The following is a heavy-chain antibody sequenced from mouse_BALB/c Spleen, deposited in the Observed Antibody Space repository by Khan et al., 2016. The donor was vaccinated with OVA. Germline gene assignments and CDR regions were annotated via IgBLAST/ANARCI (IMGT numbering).Heavy chain of an antibody. V-gene: IGHV2-6-5*01. J-gene: IGHJ4*01. Sequence: QVQLKESGPGLVAPSQNLSITCTVSGFSLSDYGVSWIRQPPGKGLEWLGVIWGGGSTYYNSALKSRLSISKDNSTSQVFLKMSSLQSDDTAMFYCAKGVWSYYYTLDYWGQGTSVTVSS. CDR2: IWGGGST. CDR1: GFSLSDYG. CDR3: AKGVWSYYYTLDY.